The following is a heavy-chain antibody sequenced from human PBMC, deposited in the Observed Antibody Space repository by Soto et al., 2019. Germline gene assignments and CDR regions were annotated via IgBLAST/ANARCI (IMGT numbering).Heavy chain of an antibody. J-gene: IGHJ6*02. CDR3: AREALRFLEWPTAYYYYGMDV. Sequence: GASVKVSCKASGGTFSSYAISWVRQAPGQGLEWMGGIIPIFGTANYAQKFQGRVTITADESTSTAYMELSSLRCEDTAVYYCAREALRFLEWPTAYYYYGMDVWGQGTTVTVSS. V-gene: IGHV1-69*13. D-gene: IGHD3-3*01. CDR1: GGTFSSYA. CDR2: IIPIFGTA.